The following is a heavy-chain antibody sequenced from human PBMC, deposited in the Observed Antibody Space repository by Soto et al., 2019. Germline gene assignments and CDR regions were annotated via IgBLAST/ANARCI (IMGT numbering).Heavy chain of an antibody. CDR3: ASFPDAAMGNYYYYGMDV. Sequence: QVQLVESGGGVVQPGRSLRLSCAASGFTFSSYGMHWVRQAPGKGLEWVAVISYDGSNKYYADSVKGRFTISRDNSKNTLYLQMNSLRAEDTAVYYCASFPDAAMGNYYYYGMDVW. V-gene: IGHV3-30*03. D-gene: IGHD5-18*01. CDR2: ISYDGSNK. J-gene: IGHJ6*01. CDR1: GFTFSSYG.